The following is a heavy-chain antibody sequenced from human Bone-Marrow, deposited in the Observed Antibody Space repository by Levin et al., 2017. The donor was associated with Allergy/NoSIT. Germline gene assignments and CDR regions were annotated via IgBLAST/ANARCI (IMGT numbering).Heavy chain of an antibody. D-gene: IGHD2-15*01. Sequence: ASVKVSCKASGYTFTSYDINWVRQATGQGLEWMGWMNPNSGNTGYAQKFQGRVTMTRNTSISTAYMELSSLRSEDTAVYYCARGLRYCSGGSCYSGRGYNWFDPWGQGTLVTVSS. J-gene: IGHJ5*02. CDR3: ARGLRYCSGGSCYSGRGYNWFDP. CDR2: MNPNSGNT. V-gene: IGHV1-8*01. CDR1: GYTFTSYD.